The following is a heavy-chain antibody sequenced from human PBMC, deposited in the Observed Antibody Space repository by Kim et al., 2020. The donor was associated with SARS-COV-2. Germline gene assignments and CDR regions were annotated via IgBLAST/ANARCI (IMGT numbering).Heavy chain of an antibody. CDR2: ISGSGGST. D-gene: IGHD2-8*02. V-gene: IGHV3-23*01. J-gene: IGHJ6*04. CDR3: AKVRARLLGYYYYGMDV. CDR1: GFTFSSYA. Sequence: GGSLRLSCAASGFTFSSYAMSWVRQAPGKGLEWVSAISGSGGSTYYADSVKGRFTISRDNSKNTLYLQMNRLRAEDTAVYYCAKVRARLLGYYYYGMDVWGERTTVTVSS.